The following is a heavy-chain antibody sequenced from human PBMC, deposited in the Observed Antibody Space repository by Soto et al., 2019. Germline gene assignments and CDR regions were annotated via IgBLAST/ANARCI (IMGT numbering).Heavy chain of an antibody. D-gene: IGHD6-19*01. Sequence: GGSLRLSCAASGFTFSSYWMHWVRQAPGKGLVWVSRINSDGSSKSYADSVKGRFTISRDNAKNTLYLQMNSLRAEDTDVYYIARVGFPPRLFFPGTAVAVFYYRAQGALVPVSS. CDR1: GFTFSSYW. J-gene: IGHJ4*02. V-gene: IGHV3-74*01. CDR3: ARVGFPPRLFFPGTAVAVFYY. CDR2: INSDGSSK.